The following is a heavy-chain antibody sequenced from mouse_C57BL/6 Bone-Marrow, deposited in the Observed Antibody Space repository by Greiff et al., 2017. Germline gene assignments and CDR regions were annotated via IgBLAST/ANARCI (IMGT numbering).Heavy chain of an antibody. CDR1: GYTFTDYY. D-gene: IGHD1-1*01. CDR3: ARSRSYGSFFDY. V-gene: IGHV1-19*01. Sequence: VQLQQSGPVLVKPGASVKMSCKASGYTFTDYYMNWVKQSHGKSLEWIGVINPYNGGTSYNQKFKGKATLTVDKSSSTAYMELNSLTSEDSAVYYCARSRSYGSFFDYWGQGTTLTVSS. J-gene: IGHJ2*01. CDR2: INPYNGGT.